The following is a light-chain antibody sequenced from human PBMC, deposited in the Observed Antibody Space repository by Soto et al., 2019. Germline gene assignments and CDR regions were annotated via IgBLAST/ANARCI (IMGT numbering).Light chain of an antibody. CDR3: QQYGSSPTWT. J-gene: IGKJ1*01. V-gene: IGKV3-20*01. CDR2: DAS. Sequence: EFVLTQSPGTLSLSPGERTXXSCXASQTVRNNYLAWYQQKPGQAPTLXXYDASNRATGIPDRFSGGGSGTDFTLTISRLEPEDFAVYYCQQYGSSPTWTFGQGTKVDIK. CDR1: QTVRNNY.